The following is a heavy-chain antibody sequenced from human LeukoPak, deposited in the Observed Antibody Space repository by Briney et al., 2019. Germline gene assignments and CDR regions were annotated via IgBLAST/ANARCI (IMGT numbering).Heavy chain of an antibody. CDR1: GFTFGSYW. Sequence: TGGSLRLSCVASGFTFGSYWMHWVRQAPGKGPAWVSRISGDGGTYYADSVKGRFTISRDNAKNTLYLQMNSLRAEDTAVYYCARDLVSGSGSYGHRGQGTLVTVSS. CDR2: ISGDGGT. D-gene: IGHD3-10*01. J-gene: IGHJ4*02. V-gene: IGHV3-74*01. CDR3: ARDLVSGSGSYGH.